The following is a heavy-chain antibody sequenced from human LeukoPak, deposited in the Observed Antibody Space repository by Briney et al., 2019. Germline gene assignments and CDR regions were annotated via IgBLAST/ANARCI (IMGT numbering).Heavy chain of an antibody. V-gene: IGHV1-24*01. J-gene: IGHJ6*03. D-gene: IGHD2-2*01. CDR2: FDPEDGET. CDR3: ASRTVPASYYYYMDV. Sequence: GASVKVSCKVSGYILTELLMHWVRQAPGKGLEWMGGFDPEDGETIYAQKFQGRVTMTEDTSTDTAYMELSSLRSEDTAVYYCASRTVPASYYYYMDVWGKGTTVTVSS. CDR1: GYILTELL.